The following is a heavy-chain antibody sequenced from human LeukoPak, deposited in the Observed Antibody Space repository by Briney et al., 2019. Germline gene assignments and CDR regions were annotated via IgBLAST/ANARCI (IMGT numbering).Heavy chain of an antibody. CDR1: GGSISSSNW. CDR2: IYHSGST. CDR3: ARDPRGSDTAAGTSISGVFDY. D-gene: IGHD6-13*01. J-gene: IGHJ4*02. Sequence: SETLSLTCAVSGGSISSSNWWSWVRQPPGKGLEWIGEIYHSGSTNYNPSLKSRVTISVDKSKNQFSLKLSSVTAADTAVYYCARDPRGSDTAAGTSISGVFDYWGQGTLVTVSS. V-gene: IGHV4-4*02.